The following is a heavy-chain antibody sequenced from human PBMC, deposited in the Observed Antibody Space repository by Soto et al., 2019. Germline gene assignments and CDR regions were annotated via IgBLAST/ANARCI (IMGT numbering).Heavy chain of an antibody. V-gene: IGHV4-59*08. J-gene: IGHJ4*02. CDR3: ARRSIAVAGVPYYFDY. D-gene: IGHD6-19*01. CDR1: GGSMSSYY. CDR2: IYYSGST. Sequence: SETLSLTCIVSGGSMSSYYWSWIRQPPGKGLEWIGYIYYSGSTNCNPSLKSRVTISVDTSKNQFSLKLSSVTAADTAVYYCARRSIAVAGVPYYFDYWGQGTLVTVSS.